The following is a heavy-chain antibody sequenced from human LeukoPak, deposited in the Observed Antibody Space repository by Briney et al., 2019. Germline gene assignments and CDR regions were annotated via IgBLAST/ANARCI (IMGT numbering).Heavy chain of an antibody. CDR1: GLTLRRYA. CDR2: ISGSGGSP. CDR3: AVRYDSSGYYYQPLDY. Sequence: GGSLRVSCVASGLTLRRYAMSWVRQAPGKGLEWVSGISGSGGSPNYADFVKGRFTISRDNTNDTLYLQMNSLRAEDTAVYYCAVRYDSSGYYYQPLDYWGQGALVTVSS. J-gene: IGHJ4*02. V-gene: IGHV3-23*01. D-gene: IGHD3-22*01.